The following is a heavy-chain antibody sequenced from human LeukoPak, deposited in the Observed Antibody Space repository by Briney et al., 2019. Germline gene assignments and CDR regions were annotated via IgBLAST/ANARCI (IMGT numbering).Heavy chain of an antibody. CDR1: GFTFSSYN. CDR3: ASQSTGDSYRYGFDY. CDR2: TSTSNSTI. Sequence: GGSLRLSCAASGFTFSSYNMHWLRQAPGKGLEWVSYTSTSNSTIYYADSVKGRFTISTANATNSLYRQMNTLRAEDTAVYSCASQSTGDSYRYGFDYWGEGALVTVSS. D-gene: IGHD5-18*01. J-gene: IGHJ4*02. V-gene: IGHV3-48*04.